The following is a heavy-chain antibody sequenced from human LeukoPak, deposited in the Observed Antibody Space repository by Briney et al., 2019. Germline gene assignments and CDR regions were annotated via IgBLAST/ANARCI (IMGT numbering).Heavy chain of an antibody. CDR3: ARVRGGYSYGYYPFDI. J-gene: IGHJ3*02. CDR2: IIPIFGTA. Sequence: ASVKVSCKVSGYTLTELSMHWVRQAPGKGLEWMGGIIPIFGTANYAQKFQGRVTITTDESTSTAYMELSSLRSEDTAVYYCARVRGGYSYGYYPFDIWGQGTMVTVSS. CDR1: GYTLTELS. D-gene: IGHD5-18*01. V-gene: IGHV1-69*05.